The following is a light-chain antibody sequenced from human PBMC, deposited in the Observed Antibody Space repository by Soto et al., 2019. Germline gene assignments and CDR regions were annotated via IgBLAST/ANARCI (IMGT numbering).Light chain of an antibody. V-gene: IGKV3-15*01. CDR1: QSVSSN. Sequence: EIVMTQSPATLSVSPGERATLSCRASQSVSSNLAWYQQKPGQAPRLLIYGASTRATGTPARFSGSGSGTEFTHTISSLQSEDFAVYYCQQYNNWPQTFGQGTKVEIK. J-gene: IGKJ1*01. CDR2: GAS. CDR3: QQYNNWPQT.